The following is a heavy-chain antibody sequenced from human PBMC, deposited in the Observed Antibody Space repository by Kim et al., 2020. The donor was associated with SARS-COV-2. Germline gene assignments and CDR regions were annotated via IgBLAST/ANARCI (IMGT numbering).Heavy chain of an antibody. CDR3: ARAPPIGYYDSSGGFDY. CDR2: IYSGGST. CDR1: GFTVSSNY. D-gene: IGHD3-22*01. V-gene: IGHV3-53*01. J-gene: IGHJ4*02. Sequence: GGSLRLSCAASGFTVSSNYMSWVRQAPGKGLEWVSVIYSGGSTYYAASVKGRFTISRDNSKNTLYLQMNSRRAEDTAVYYCARAPPIGYYDSSGGFDYWGQGTLVTVSS.